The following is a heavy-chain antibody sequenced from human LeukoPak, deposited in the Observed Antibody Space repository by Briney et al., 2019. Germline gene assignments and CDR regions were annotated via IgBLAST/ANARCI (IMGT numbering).Heavy chain of an antibody. CDR1: GGSFSGYY. Sequence: SETLSLTCAVYGGSFSGYYWSWIRQPPGKGLEWIGEINHSGSTNYNPSLKSRVTISVVTSKNQFSLKLSSVTAADTAVYYCARGPRRFLGLGAYWGQGTLVTVSS. J-gene: IGHJ4*02. V-gene: IGHV4-34*01. CDR2: INHSGST. CDR3: ARGPRRFLGLGAY. D-gene: IGHD3-16*01.